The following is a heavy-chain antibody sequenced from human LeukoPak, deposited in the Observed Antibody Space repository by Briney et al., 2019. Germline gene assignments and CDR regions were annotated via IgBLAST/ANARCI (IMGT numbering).Heavy chain of an antibody. CDR2: IRYDGSEK. V-gene: IGHV3-30*02. Sequence: GGSLRLSCAASGFTFSSYGMHWVRQAPGKGLEWVAFIRYDGSEKYYADSVKGRFTISRDNSKNTLYLQMKRLRAEDTAVYYCARDNSGGSTWWFDPWGQGTLVTVSS. CDR3: ARDNSGGSTWWFDP. CDR1: GFTFSSYG. D-gene: IGHD2-15*01. J-gene: IGHJ5*02.